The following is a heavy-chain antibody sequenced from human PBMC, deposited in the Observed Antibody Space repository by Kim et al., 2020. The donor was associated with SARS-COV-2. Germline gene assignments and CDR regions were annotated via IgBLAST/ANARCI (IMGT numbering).Heavy chain of an antibody. Sequence: SVKVSCKASGGTFSSYAISWVRQAPGQGLEWMGGIIPIFGTANYAQKFQGRVTITADESTSTAYMELSSLRSEDTAVYYCARAVDDYVLYYYGMDVWGQGTTVTVSS. CDR2: IIPIFGTA. J-gene: IGHJ6*02. V-gene: IGHV1-69*13. CDR1: GGTFSSYA. CDR3: ARAVDDYVLYYYGMDV. D-gene: IGHD4-17*01.